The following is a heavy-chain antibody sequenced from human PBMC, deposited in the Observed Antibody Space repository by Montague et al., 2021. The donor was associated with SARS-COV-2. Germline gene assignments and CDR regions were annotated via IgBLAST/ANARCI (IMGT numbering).Heavy chain of an antibody. J-gene: IGHJ4*02. D-gene: IGHD3-22*01. CDR3: ARGRQHINMVVVVVTGGEYYFDF. CDR2: INHRGST. CDR1: AGSFSDYS. Sequence: SETLSLTCAVYAGSFSDYSWTWIRQPPGKGLEWIGEINHRGSTNYNPSLKSRVTISVDTSKNQFSLKVTSVTAADTAVYYCARGRQHINMVVVVVTGGEYYFDFWGQGTLVAVSS. V-gene: IGHV4-34*01.